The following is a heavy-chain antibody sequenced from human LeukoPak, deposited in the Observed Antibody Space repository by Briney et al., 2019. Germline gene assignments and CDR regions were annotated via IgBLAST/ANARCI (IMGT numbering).Heavy chain of an antibody. D-gene: IGHD5-12*01. CDR1: GGSFSGYY. CDR2: INHSGST. V-gene: IGHV4-34*01. J-gene: IGHJ5*02. CDR3: ARHQGGREYTGYDFDP. Sequence: SETLSLTCAVYGGSFSGYYWSWIRQPPGKGLEWIGEINHSGSTNYNPSLKSRVTISVDTSKNQFSLKLSSVTAADTAVYYCARHQGGREYTGYDFDPWGQGTLVTVSS.